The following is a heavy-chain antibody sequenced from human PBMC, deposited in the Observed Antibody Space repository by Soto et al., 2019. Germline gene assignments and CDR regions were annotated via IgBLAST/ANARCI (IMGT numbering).Heavy chain of an antibody. D-gene: IGHD6-19*01. Sequence: GGSLRLSCVASRFNFSAAWLNWIRQAPGKGLEWVGRIKPKSEGETADYTAPVRGRFTISRDDSQNTLHLQMDSLKTEDTAWEYCATVPYSSGSIWGLGVLVTVAS. CDR2: IKPKSEGETA. J-gene: IGHJ4*02. CDR1: RFNFSAAW. V-gene: IGHV3-15*07. CDR3: ATVPYSSGSI.